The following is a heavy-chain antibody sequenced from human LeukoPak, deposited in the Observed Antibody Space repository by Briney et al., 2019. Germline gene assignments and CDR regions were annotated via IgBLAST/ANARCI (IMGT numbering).Heavy chain of an antibody. CDR2: LRYTGET. Sequence: GGSLRLSGAASGFTSSQYSINWVRQAPGKGLEWVSHLRYTGETFYADSVKGRFTISRDNVRNSLYLQMNSLRAEDTAMYYCARDAGNSGYGCDLWGQGTLVTVSS. J-gene: IGHJ5*02. D-gene: IGHD5-12*01. CDR3: ARDAGNSGYGCDL. V-gene: IGHV3-48*01. CDR1: GFTSSQYS.